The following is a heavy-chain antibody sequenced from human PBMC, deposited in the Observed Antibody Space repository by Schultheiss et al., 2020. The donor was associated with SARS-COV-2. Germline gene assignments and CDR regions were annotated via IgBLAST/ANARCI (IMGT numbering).Heavy chain of an antibody. CDR2: FDPEDGET. J-gene: IGHJ6*02. D-gene: IGHD6-13*01. CDR1: GYTLTELS. CDR3: AREQGVIAAAGYNGMDV. V-gene: IGHV1-24*01. Sequence: ASVKVSCKVSGYTLTELSMHWVRQAPGKGLEWMGGFDPEDGETIYAQKLQGRVTMTTDTSTSTAYMELRSLRSDDTAVYYCAREQGVIAAAGYNGMDVWGQGTTVTVSS.